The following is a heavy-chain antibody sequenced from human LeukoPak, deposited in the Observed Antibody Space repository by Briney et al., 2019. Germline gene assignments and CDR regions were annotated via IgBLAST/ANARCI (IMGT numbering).Heavy chain of an antibody. D-gene: IGHD1-26*01. V-gene: IGHV1-2*02. CDR3: ARGSRIVGATTGTALDY. CDR2: INPNSGGT. J-gene: IGHJ4*02. CDR1: GYTFTGYY. Sequence: ASVKVSCKASGYTFTGYYMHWVRQAPGQGLEWMGWINPNSGGTNYAQKFQGRVNMTRDTSISTAYMELSRLRSDDTAVYYCARGSRIVGATTGTALDYWGQGTLVTVSS.